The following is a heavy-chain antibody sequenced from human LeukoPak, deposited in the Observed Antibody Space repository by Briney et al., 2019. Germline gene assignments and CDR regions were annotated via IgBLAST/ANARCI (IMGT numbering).Heavy chain of an antibody. V-gene: IGHV4-34*01. Sequence: SETLSLTCAVYGGSFSAYYWTCIRQPPGKGLEWIGEINHSGSTNYNPSLKSRVTISGDTSKNQFSLKLSSVTAADTAVYYCAQTNNYYGSGTYDYWGQGTLVTVSS. CDR3: AQTNNYYGSGTYDY. J-gene: IGHJ4*02. CDR2: INHSGST. D-gene: IGHD3-10*01. CDR1: GGSFSAYY.